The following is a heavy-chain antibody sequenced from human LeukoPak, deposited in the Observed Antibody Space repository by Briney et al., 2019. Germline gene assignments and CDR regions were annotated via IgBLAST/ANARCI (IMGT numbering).Heavy chain of an antibody. D-gene: IGHD3-22*01. CDR3: ARDNYDTSGYLRNDAFDI. CDR1: GFTFSSYW. J-gene: IGHJ3*02. CDR2: IKQDGSEK. Sequence: GGSLRLSCAASGFTFSSYWMSWVRQAPGKGLEWVANIKQDGSEKYYVDSVKGRFTISRDNAKNSLSLQMNSLRAEDTAVYYCARDNYDTSGYLRNDAFDIWGRGTMVTVSS. V-gene: IGHV3-7*03.